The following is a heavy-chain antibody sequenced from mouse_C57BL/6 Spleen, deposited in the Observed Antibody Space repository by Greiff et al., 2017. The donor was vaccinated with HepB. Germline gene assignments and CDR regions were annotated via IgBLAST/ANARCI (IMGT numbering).Heavy chain of an antibody. CDR1: GYTFTDYE. CDR2: IDPETGGT. D-gene: IGHD1-1*01. CDR3: SATVVERFAY. V-gene: IGHV1-15*01. Sequence: QVQLQQSGAELVRPGASVTLSCKASGYTFTDYEMHWVKQTPVHGLEWIGAIDPETGGTAYNQKFKGKAILTADKSSSTAYMKLRSLTSEDSAVYCSSATVVERFAYWGQGTLVTVSA. J-gene: IGHJ3*01.